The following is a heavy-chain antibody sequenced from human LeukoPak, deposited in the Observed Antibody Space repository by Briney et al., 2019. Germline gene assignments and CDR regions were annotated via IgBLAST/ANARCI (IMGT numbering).Heavy chain of an antibody. J-gene: IGHJ4*02. Sequence: ASVKVSCKASGYTFTSYYMHCVRQAPGQGLEWMGIINPSGGSTSYAQKFQGRVTMTRDTSTSTVYMELSSLRSEDTAVYYCARGEVYDILTGYYLPDYWGQGTLVTVSS. CDR3: ARGEVYDILTGYYLPDY. D-gene: IGHD3-9*01. CDR2: INPSGGST. CDR1: GYTFTSYY. V-gene: IGHV1-46*01.